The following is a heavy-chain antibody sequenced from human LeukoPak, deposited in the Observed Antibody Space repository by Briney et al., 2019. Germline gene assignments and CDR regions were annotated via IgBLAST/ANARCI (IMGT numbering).Heavy chain of an antibody. J-gene: IGHJ5*02. CDR3: ARDCCTGGRNTFDP. D-gene: IGHD2-8*02. CDR1: GFTFSSYW. Sequence: PGGSLRLSCAASGFTFSSYWMSWVRQTPGKGLEWLAKIKLDGSEEYYVDSVKGRFTISRDNAKNSVYLQMNSLRAEDTAVYYCARDCCTGGRNTFDPWGQGTLVTVSS. CDR2: IKLDGSEE. V-gene: IGHV3-7*01.